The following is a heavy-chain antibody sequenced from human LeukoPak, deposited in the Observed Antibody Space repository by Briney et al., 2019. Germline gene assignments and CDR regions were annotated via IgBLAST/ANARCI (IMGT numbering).Heavy chain of an antibody. CDR2: INYNGHT. CDR1: GGSISGASIRGTTYY. V-gene: IGHV4-39*07. CDR3: VRSPKGTAVTANWFDP. Sequence: SETLSLTCTISGGSISGASIRGTTYYWGCVRQPPGKGLEWIGSINYNGHTFFNPSLKSRLTMSLDTSRNQVSLKLSSVTAADTAVYYCVRSPKGTAVTANWFDPWGQGTLVTVSS. J-gene: IGHJ5*02. D-gene: IGHD6-19*01.